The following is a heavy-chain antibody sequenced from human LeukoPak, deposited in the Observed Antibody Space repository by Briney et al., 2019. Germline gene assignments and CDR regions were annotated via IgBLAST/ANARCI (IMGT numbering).Heavy chain of an antibody. J-gene: IGHJ5*02. CDR2: IWYDGSNK. D-gene: IGHD4-11*01. CDR3: ARDGTVTSGPFDP. CDR1: GITFSSFG. Sequence: GRSLRLSCAAPGITFSSFGMHWLRQAPGKGLEWVAFIWYDGSNKYYADSVKGRFTISRDNSKNTLYLQMNSLRVEDTAVYYCARDGTVTSGPFDPWGRGTLATLSS. V-gene: IGHV3-33*01.